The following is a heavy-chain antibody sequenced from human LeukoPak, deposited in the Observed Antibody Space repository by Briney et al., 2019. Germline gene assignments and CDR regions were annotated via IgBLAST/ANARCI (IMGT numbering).Heavy chain of an antibody. J-gene: IGHJ4*02. CDR2: IYYSGST. Sequence: SETLSLTCTVSGGSISSYYWSWIRQPPGKGLEWIGYIYYSGSTNYNPSLKSRVTISVDTSKNQFSLKLSSVTAADTAVYYCARLGARGSGDHWGQGTLVTVSS. V-gene: IGHV4-59*08. CDR1: GGSISSYY. D-gene: IGHD1-26*01. CDR3: ARLGARGSGDH.